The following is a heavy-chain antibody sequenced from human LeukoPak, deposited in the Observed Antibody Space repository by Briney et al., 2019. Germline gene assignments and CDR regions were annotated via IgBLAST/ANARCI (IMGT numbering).Heavy chain of an antibody. V-gene: IGHV3-72*01. CDR1: GFTFSDHY. CDR3: ARVSSGWYDAFDI. J-gene: IGHJ3*02. Sequence: GRSLRLSCAASGFTFSDHYMDWVRQAPGKGLEVVCRTRNKANSYTTEYAASVKGRFTISRDDSKNSLWLQMNSLKTEDTAVYYCARVSSGWYDAFDIWGQGRMVIVSS. D-gene: IGHD6-19*01. CDR2: TRNKANSYTT.